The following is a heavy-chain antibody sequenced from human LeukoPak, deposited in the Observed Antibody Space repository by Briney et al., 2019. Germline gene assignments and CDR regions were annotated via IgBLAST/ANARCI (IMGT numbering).Heavy chain of an antibody. CDR2: IYTSGST. CDR1: GGSVSSGSYY. D-gene: IGHD3-22*01. Sequence: SETLSLTCTVSGGSVSSGSYYWSWIRQPAGKGLEWIGRIYTSGSTNYNPSLKSRVTISVDTSKNQFSLKLSSVTAADTAVYYCARVTGYMIEDYFDSWGQGTLVTVSS. J-gene: IGHJ4*02. CDR3: ARVTGYMIEDYFDS. V-gene: IGHV4-61*02.